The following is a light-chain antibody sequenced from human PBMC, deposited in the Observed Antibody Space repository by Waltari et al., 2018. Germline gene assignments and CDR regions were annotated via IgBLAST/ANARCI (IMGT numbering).Light chain of an antibody. V-gene: IGKV3-15*01. CDR1: QSVSSN. CDR2: GAS. Sequence: EIVMTQSPATLSVSPGARATLSCRASQSVSSNLAWYQQKPGQAPRLRIYGASTRATGIPARFSGSGSGTEFTLTISSLQSEDFAVYYCQQYNNWPPYTFGQGTKLEIK. CDR3: QQYNNWPPYT. J-gene: IGKJ2*01.